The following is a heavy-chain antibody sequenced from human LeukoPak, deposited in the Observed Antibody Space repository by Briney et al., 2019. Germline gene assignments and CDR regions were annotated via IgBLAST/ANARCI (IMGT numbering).Heavy chain of an antibody. J-gene: IGHJ4*02. D-gene: IGHD6-19*01. CDR1: GGSFSGYY. Sequence: SETLSLTCAVYGGSFSGYYWSWIRQPPGKGLEWIGEINHSGSTNYNPSLKSRVTISVDTSKNQFSLKLSSVTAADTAVYYCARVTWLATPYFDYWGQGTLVTVSS. CDR3: ARVTWLATPYFDY. CDR2: INHSGST. V-gene: IGHV4-34*01.